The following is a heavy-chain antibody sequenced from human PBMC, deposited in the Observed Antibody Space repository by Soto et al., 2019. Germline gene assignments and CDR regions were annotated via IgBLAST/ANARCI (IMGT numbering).Heavy chain of an antibody. CDR3: AKVWSINIEVVPAPFDY. CDR1: GFAFSSYV. CDR2: ISGSGGNT. D-gene: IGHD2-2*01. Sequence: EFQLLESGGGLVQPGGSLRLSCAASGFAFSSYVMSWVRQAPGKGLDWVSTISGSGGNTYYADSVKGRFTISRDNSKNSLYLQMNSLRVEDTAVYYCAKVWSINIEVVPAPFDYWGLGTLVTVSS. V-gene: IGHV3-23*01. J-gene: IGHJ4*02.